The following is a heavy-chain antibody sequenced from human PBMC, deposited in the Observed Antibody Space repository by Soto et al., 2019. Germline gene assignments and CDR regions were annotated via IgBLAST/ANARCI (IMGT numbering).Heavy chain of an antibody. J-gene: IGHJ4*02. CDR3: TRRKDYYDSSGSLYYFDY. CDR2: IRSKANSYAT. CDR1: GFTFSGSA. V-gene: IGHV3-73*02. D-gene: IGHD3-22*01. Sequence: EVQLVESGGSLVQPGGSLKLSCAASGFTFSGSAMHWVRQASGKGLEWVGRIRSKANSYATAYAASVKGRFTISRDDSKNTAYLQMNSLKTEDTAVYYCTRRKDYYDSSGSLYYFDYWGQGTLVTVSS.